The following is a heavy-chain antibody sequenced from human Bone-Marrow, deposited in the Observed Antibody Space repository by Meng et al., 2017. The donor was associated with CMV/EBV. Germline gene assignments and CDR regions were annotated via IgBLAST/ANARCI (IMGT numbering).Heavy chain of an antibody. CDR1: GYTFTSDG. CDR3: AREGRIAVAGLHWFDP. V-gene: IGHV1-18*01. D-gene: IGHD6-19*01. J-gene: IGHJ5*02. Sequence: QVPLVQSGAEVTKPGASVKVSCKASGYTFTSDGISWVRQAPGQGLEWMGWISAYNGNTNYAQKLQGRVTMTTDTSTSTAYMELRSLRSDDTAVYYCAREGRIAVAGLHWFDPWGQGTLVTVSS. CDR2: ISAYNGNT.